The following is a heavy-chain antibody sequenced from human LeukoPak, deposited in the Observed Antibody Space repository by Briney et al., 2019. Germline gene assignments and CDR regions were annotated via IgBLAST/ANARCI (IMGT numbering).Heavy chain of an antibody. CDR3: ARVVQFPNPHFDY. CDR2: IYYSGST. CDR1: GGSISSYY. Sequence: SETLSLTCTVSGGSISSYYWSWTRQPPGKGLEWIGYIYYSGSTNYNPSLKSRVTISVDTSKNQFSLKLSSVTAADTAVYYCARVVQFPNPHFDYWGQGTLVTVSS. D-gene: IGHD2-2*01. J-gene: IGHJ4*02. V-gene: IGHV4-59*01.